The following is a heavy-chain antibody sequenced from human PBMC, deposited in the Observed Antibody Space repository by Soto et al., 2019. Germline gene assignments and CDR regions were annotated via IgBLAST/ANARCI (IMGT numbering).Heavy chain of an antibody. CDR2: ISGSGGST. CDR3: AKDTLWFGELLPYY. V-gene: IGHV3-23*01. D-gene: IGHD3-10*01. J-gene: IGHJ4*02. Sequence: VQLLESGGCLVQPGGSLRLSCAASGFTFSSYAMSWVRQAPGKGLEWVSAISGSGGSTYYADSVKGRFTISRDNSKNTLYLQMNSLRAEDTAVYYCAKDTLWFGELLPYYWGQGTLVTVSS. CDR1: GFTFSSYA.